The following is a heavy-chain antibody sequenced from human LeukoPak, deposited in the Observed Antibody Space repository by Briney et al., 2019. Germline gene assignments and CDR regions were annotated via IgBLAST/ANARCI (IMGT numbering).Heavy chain of an antibody. Sequence: ASVKVSCKASGYTFTVYYMHWVRQAPGQGLEWMGWINPNSGGTNYEQKFQGRVTMTRDTSISTAYMELSRLRSDDTAVYYCARDLWFGELFGYWGQGTLVTVSS. CDR2: INPNSGGT. CDR1: GYTFTVYY. CDR3: ARDLWFGELFGY. D-gene: IGHD3-10*01. V-gene: IGHV1-2*02. J-gene: IGHJ4*02.